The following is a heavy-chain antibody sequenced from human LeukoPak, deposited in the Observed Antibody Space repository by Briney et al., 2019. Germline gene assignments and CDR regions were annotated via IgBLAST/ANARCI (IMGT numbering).Heavy chain of an antibody. CDR3: ARDLIYYGSGSPPDY. CDR2: IKQDGSEK. CDR1: GFTFSKAW. D-gene: IGHD3-10*01. V-gene: IGHV3-7*03. Sequence: PGGSLRLSCASSGFTFSKAWMNWVRQAPGKGLEWVANIKQDGSEKYYVDSVKGRFIISRDNAKNSLFLQMNSLRAEDTAVYYCARDLIYYGSGSPPDYWGQGTLVTVSS. J-gene: IGHJ4*02.